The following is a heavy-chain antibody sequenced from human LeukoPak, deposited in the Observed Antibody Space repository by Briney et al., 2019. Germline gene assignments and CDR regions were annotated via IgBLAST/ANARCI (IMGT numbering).Heavy chain of an antibody. CDR2: IYTSGST. D-gene: IGHD3-22*01. CDR1: GGSISTYF. CDR3: TRDRVDSSGYYYYYGIDV. J-gene: IGHJ6*02. V-gene: IGHV4-4*07. Sequence: SETLSLTCTVSGGSISTYFWNWIRQPAGKGLEWIGRIYTSGSTTYNPSLNSRVTVSVDTYKTQFSLKLTSVTAADTAVYYCTRDRVDSSGYYYYYGIDVWGQGTTVTVSS.